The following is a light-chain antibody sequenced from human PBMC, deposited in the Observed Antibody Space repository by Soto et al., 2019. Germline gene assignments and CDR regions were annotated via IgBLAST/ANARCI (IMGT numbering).Light chain of an antibody. CDR1: QSVSSD. CDR2: VAS. V-gene: IGKV3-15*01. Sequence: EIVMTQSPATLSVSPGERATLSCRASQSVSSDLAWYLQKPGQAPRLLIYVASTRATGIPARFSGSGSGTEFTLTISSLQSEDFAVYYCQQYNIWPPGTFGQGTKLEIK. J-gene: IGKJ2*02. CDR3: QQYNIWPPGT.